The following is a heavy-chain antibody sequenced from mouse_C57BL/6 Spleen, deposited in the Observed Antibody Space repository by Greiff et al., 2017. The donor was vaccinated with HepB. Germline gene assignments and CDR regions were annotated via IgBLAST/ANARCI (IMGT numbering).Heavy chain of an antibody. Sequence: QVQLQQSGAELVRPGASVTLSCKASGYTFTDYEMHWVKQTPVHGLEWIGAIDPATGGTAYNQKFKGKAILTADKSSSTAYMELRSLTSEDSAVYYCTRGRLRSWFAYWGQGTLVTVSA. D-gene: IGHD2-4*01. CDR2: IDPATGGT. CDR1: GYTFTDYE. V-gene: IGHV1-15*01. J-gene: IGHJ3*01. CDR3: TRGRLRSWFAY.